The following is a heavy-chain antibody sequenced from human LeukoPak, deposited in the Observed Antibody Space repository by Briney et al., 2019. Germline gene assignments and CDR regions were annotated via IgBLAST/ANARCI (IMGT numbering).Heavy chain of an antibody. CDR1: GFTFSSYG. V-gene: IGHV3-33*01. CDR3: ATDLSIAAPPGPLDY. J-gene: IGHJ4*02. D-gene: IGHD6-6*01. Sequence: GGSLRLACAASGFTFSSYGMHWVRQAPGKGLEWVAVIWYDGSNKYYADSVKGRFTISRDNSKNTLYLQMNSLRAEDTAVYYCATDLSIAAPPGPLDYWGQGTLVTVSS. CDR2: IWYDGSNK.